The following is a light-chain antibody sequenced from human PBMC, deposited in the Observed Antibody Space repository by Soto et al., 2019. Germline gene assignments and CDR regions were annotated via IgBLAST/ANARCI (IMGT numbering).Light chain of an antibody. CDR2: GAS. V-gene: IGKV3-15*01. J-gene: IGKJ5*01. CDR1: HSVNSH. CDR3: QQYKNWPL. Sequence: EIVMTQSPANLSVSPGELVTLSCRTSHSVNSHVAWYQQKPGQAPRLLLYGASTRATGIPVRFSGSGFGTEFTLTISSLQSEDFAVYYCQQYKNWPLFGQGTRLEIK.